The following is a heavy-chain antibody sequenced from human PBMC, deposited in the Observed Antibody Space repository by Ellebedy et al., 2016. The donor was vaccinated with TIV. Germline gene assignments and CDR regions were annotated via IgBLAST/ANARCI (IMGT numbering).Heavy chain of an antibody. V-gene: IGHV4-39*07. CDR3: ARDNLTMIVVVREGPEAFDI. D-gene: IGHD3-22*01. CDR1: GGSISSSSYY. J-gene: IGHJ3*02. CDR2: IYYSGST. Sequence: SETLSLTXTVSGGSISSSSYYWGWIRQPPGKGLEWIGSIYYSGSTYYNPSLKSRVTISVDTSKNQFSLKLSSVTAADTAVYYCARDNLTMIVVVREGPEAFDIWGQGTMVTVSS.